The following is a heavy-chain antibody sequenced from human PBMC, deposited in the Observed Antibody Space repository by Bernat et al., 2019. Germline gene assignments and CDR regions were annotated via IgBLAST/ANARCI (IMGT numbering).Heavy chain of an antibody. CDR2: ISTYNGNT. D-gene: IGHD2-8*02. J-gene: IGHJ4*02. Sequence: QVHLVQSGAEVKKPGASVKVSCKASGYTFTSYSISWVRQAPGQGLEWMGWISTYNGNTNYTQKLQGRVTMTTDTSTSTAYMELRSLRSDDTAVYYFARTLSCTGGICYRFDFWGQGTLVTVSS. CDR3: ARTLSCTGGICYRFDF. CDR1: GYTFTSYS. V-gene: IGHV1-18*01.